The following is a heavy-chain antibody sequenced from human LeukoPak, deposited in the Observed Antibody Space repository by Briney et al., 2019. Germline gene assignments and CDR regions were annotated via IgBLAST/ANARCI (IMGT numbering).Heavy chain of an antibody. D-gene: IGHD1-1*01. CDR3: ARDRRARNWNELFDP. V-gene: IGHV1-2*02. Sequence: ASVKVSCKASGYTFTGYYMHWVRQAPGQGLEWMGWINPNSGGTNYAQKFQGRVTMTRDTSISTAYMELSRLRSDDTAVYYCARDRRARNWNELFDPWGQGTLVTVSS. CDR1: GYTFTGYY. J-gene: IGHJ5*02. CDR2: INPNSGGT.